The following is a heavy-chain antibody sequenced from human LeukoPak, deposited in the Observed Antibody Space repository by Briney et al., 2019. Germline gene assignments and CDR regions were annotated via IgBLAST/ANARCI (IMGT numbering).Heavy chain of an antibody. CDR1: GGSISSYY. CDR2: IFYSGSTNYSGST. J-gene: IGHJ3*02. CDR3: ARVLITMIVGDAFDI. V-gene: IGHV4-59*12. Sequence: SETLSLTCIVSGGSISSYYWNWIRQPPGKGLEWIGYIFYSGSTNYSGSTYYNPSLKSRVTISVDTSKNQFSLKLSSVTAADTAVYYCARVLITMIVGDAFDIWGQGTMVTVSS. D-gene: IGHD3-22*01.